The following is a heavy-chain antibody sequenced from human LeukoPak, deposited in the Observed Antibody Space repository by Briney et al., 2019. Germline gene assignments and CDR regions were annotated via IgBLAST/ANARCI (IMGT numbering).Heavy chain of an antibody. D-gene: IGHD2/OR15-2a*01. J-gene: IGHJ6*03. CDR2: VNPKSGAT. Sequence: ASVKVSCKASGYDFSGHFIHWLRQAPGQGLEWMGWVNPKSGATIYTQKFQGRVFLTRDTAISTVYMELRWLKADDTAVYYCAREVLLYGLDVWGNGTTVIIS. CDR3: AREVLLYGLDV. V-gene: IGHV1-2*02. CDR1: GYDFSGHF.